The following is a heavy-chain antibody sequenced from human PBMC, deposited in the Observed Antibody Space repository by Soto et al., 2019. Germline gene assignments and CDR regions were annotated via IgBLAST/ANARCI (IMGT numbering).Heavy chain of an antibody. Sequence: EVQLVESGGGLVQPGGSLRLSCAASGFTFSRYWMHWVRQAPGKGLVWVSRINSDGSSTSYADSVKGRFNISRDNAKNTMYLHMNSLRAEDTAVYYCARCGSLNWYFDLWGRGTLVTVSS. J-gene: IGHJ2*01. CDR1: GFTFSRYW. D-gene: IGHD1-26*01. CDR2: INSDGSST. CDR3: ARCGSLNWYFDL. V-gene: IGHV3-74*01.